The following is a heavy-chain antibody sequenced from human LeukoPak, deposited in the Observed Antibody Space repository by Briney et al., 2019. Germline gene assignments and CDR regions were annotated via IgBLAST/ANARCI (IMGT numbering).Heavy chain of an antibody. D-gene: IGHD6-19*01. CDR1: GITFSDSA. V-gene: IGHV3-23*01. Sequence: GGSLRLSCAASGITFSDSAMYWVRQAPGKGRECVSAITDSYNTYYGDSVKGRFTISRDNSKKTLYLQMNSLRVDDTALYYCVKGACSSGCSGNHWGQGTRVIVSS. CDR2: ITDSYNT. J-gene: IGHJ5*02. CDR3: VKGACSSGCSGNH.